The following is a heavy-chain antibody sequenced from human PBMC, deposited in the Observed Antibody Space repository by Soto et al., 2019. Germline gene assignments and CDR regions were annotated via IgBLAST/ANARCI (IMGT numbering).Heavy chain of an antibody. D-gene: IGHD2-2*01. V-gene: IGHV4-34*01. J-gene: IGHJ5*02. CDR3: ARFGIVVVPAAIRWFDP. CDR2: INHSGST. Sequence: TSETLSLTCAVYGGSFSGYYWSWIRQPPGKGLEWIGEINHSGSTNYNPSLKSRVTISVDTSKNQFSLKLSSVTAADTAVYYCARFGIVVVPAAIRWFDPWGQGALVTVSS. CDR1: GGSFSGYY.